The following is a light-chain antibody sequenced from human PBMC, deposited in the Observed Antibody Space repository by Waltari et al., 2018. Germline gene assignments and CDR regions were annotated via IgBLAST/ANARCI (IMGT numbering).Light chain of an antibody. J-gene: IGLJ3*02. CDR2: RNN. CDR3: AAWDDKMSGPWV. CDR1: TSNIGNNF. V-gene: IGLV1-47*01. Sequence: QSVLTRPPSTSGTPGQRVTISCSGSTSNIGNNFVYWYQQLPGTAPKLLIYRNNQRPSGVPDRFSGSKSGTSAFLAINGLRSEDEADYYCAAWDDKMSGPWVFGGGTKLTVL.